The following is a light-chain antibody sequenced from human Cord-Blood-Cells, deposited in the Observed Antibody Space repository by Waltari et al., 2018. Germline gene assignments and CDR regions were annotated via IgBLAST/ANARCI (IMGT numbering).Light chain of an antibody. CDR1: QSISSY. Sequence: DIQMTHSPSSLSASVGDSVTITCRASQSISSYLNWYQQKPGKAPKRLSHAAYRLQSGVQSRFSSSESGTDFTLTISSLQPEDFATYYCQQSYSTPLNFGGGTKVEIK. CDR3: QQSYSTPLN. J-gene: IGKJ4*01. CDR2: AAY. V-gene: IGKV1-39*01.